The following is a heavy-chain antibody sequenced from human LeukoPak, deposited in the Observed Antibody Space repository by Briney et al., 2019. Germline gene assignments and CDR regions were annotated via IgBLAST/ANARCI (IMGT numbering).Heavy chain of an antibody. D-gene: IGHD3-9*01. CDR3: ASSDVLTDGVGFLFDY. Sequence: SETLSLSCNVSGGSITSITYYWAWIRQPPGKGLEWVATISYRGDTYYTPSLKSRVTLSVDASTNQFSLKLASVTAADTAVYYCASSDVLTDGVGFLFDYWGRGTLVTVSS. J-gene: IGHJ4*02. CDR1: GGSITSITYY. V-gene: IGHV4-39*01. CDR2: ISYRGDT.